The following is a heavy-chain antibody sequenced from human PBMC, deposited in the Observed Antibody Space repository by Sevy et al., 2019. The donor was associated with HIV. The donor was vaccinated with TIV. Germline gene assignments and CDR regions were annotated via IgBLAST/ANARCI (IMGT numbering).Heavy chain of an antibody. CDR1: GFTFSNYD. J-gene: IGHJ4*02. Sequence: GWSLRLSCAASGFTFSNYDMHWVRQAPGKGLDWVAVISHDERYKNYAESVKVRFTISRDNFKNTLFLQMDSLRPEDPAVYFCARLVSCGGDCYYLDSWGQGALVTVSS. CDR3: ARLVSCGGDCYYLDS. V-gene: IGHV3-30*04. CDR2: ISHDERYK. D-gene: IGHD2-21*02.